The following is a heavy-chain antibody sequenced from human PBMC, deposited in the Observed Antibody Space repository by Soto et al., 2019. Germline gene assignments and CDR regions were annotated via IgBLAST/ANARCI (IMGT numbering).Heavy chain of an antibody. V-gene: IGHV3-7*01. CDR2: IKQDGSDK. CDR3: ARGGNTPMFY. D-gene: IGHD5-18*01. Sequence: PGGSLRLSCAASGFTFSSYWMSWVRQAPGKGLEWVANIKQDGSDKYYVDSVRGRFAISRDNAKNSLYLQMNSLRAEDTAVYYCARGGNTPMFYWGQGTLVTVSS. CDR1: GFTFSSYW. J-gene: IGHJ4*02.